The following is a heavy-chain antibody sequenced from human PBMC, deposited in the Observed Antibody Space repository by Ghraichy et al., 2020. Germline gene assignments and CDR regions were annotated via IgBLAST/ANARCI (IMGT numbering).Heavy chain of an antibody. D-gene: IGHD4-11*01. Sequence: LSLTCAASGFTFSSYAMNWVRQAPGKGLEWVSGISRSGGSTYYADSVKGRFTISRDNSKNTLYLQMNSLRAEDTAVYYCAKGRSSNNYYYYSSIDVWGKGTTVTVSS. CDR1: GFTFSSYA. V-gene: IGHV3-23*01. CDR3: AKGRSSNNYYYYSSIDV. J-gene: IGHJ6*03. CDR2: ISRSGGST.